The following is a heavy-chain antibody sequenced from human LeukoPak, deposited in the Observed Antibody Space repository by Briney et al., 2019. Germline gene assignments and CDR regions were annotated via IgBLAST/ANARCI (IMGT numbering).Heavy chain of an antibody. V-gene: IGHV3-30-3*01. CDR2: ISYDGSNK. D-gene: IGHD6-19*01. CDR3: ARDSSGWYWEY. Sequence: GGSLRLSCAASGFTFSSYAMHWVRQAPGKGLEWVAVISYDGSNKYYADSVKGRFTISRDNSQNTLYLQMNSLRAEDTAVYYCARDSSGWYWEYWGQGTLVTVSS. J-gene: IGHJ4*02. CDR1: GFTFSSYA.